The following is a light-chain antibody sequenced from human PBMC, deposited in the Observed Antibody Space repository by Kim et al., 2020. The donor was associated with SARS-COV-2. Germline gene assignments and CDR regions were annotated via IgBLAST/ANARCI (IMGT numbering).Light chain of an antibody. CDR1: QSVGRN. J-gene: IGKJ4*01. V-gene: IGKV3-15*01. CDR2: DAS. Sequence: EIVMTQSPVTLSVSPGERATLSCRASQSVGRNVAWYHQKPGQAPRLLIYDASTRATGIPARFSGSGSGTEFSLTIASLQSEDFAVYYCQQYKNWPPLSFGGGTKVDIK. CDR3: QQYKNWPPLS.